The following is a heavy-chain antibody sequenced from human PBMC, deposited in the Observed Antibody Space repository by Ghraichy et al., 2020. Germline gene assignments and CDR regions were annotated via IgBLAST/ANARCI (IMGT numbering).Heavy chain of an antibody. V-gene: IGHV3-9*01. CDR1: GFTFDHYA. Sequence: SLRLSCAASGFTFDHYAMHWVRQAPGKVLEWVSGISWNSGSIGYADSVKGRFTISRDNAKNSLYLQMNSLRAEDTALYYCAKDIKLLEWHGMDVWGQGTTVTVSS. CDR2: ISWNSGSI. CDR3: AKDIKLLEWHGMDV. J-gene: IGHJ6*02. D-gene: IGHD3-3*01.